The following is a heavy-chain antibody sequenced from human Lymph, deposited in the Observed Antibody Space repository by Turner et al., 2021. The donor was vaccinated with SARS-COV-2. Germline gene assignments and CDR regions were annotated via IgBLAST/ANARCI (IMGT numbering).Heavy chain of an antibody. CDR2: ISYDGGHK. CDR3: AWALYYYYGMDV. J-gene: IGHJ6*02. V-gene: IGHV3-30*03. Sequence: QVQLVESGGGVVQPGRSLRLSCAASGFTFISYGMHWVRQDPGKGLEWVAVISYDGGHKSYADSVKGRFTISRDNSKNTLYLQMISLRAEDTAVYYCAWALYYYYGMDVWGQGTTVTVSS. CDR1: GFTFISYG.